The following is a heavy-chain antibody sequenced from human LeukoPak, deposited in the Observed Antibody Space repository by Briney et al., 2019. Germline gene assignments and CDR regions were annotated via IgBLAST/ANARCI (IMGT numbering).Heavy chain of an antibody. Sequence: SVKVSCKASGSTFSSYAISWVRQAPGQGLEWMGGITPIFGAANYAQKFQGRVTITADESTNTAYMELSSLRSEDTAVYYCARDSSEFRSLIPHWGQGTLVTVSS. V-gene: IGHV1-69*13. CDR2: ITPIFGAA. D-gene: IGHD2-21*01. CDR1: GSTFSSYA. J-gene: IGHJ1*01. CDR3: ARDSSEFRSLIPH.